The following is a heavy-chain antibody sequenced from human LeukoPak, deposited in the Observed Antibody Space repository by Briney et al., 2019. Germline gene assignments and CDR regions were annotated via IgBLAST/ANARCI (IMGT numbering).Heavy chain of an antibody. Sequence: PSETLSLTCTVSGGSISSYYWSWIRQPPGKGLEWIGYIYYSGSTNYNPSLKSRVTISVDTSKNQFSLKLSSVTAADTAVYYCARGLYCSSTSCYEGYFQHWGQGTLVTVS. CDR1: GGSISSYY. CDR2: IYYSGST. J-gene: IGHJ1*01. D-gene: IGHD2-2*01. CDR3: ARGLYCSSTSCYEGYFQH. V-gene: IGHV4-59*01.